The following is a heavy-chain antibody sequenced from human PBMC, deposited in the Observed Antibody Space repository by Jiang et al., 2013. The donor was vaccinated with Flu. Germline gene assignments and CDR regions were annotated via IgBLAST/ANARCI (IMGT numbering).Heavy chain of an antibody. J-gene: IGHJ5*02. D-gene: IGHD2-21*02. CDR1: GDSVYSGSYY. CDR3: ARAREDCGGDCPLGWFDP. CDR2: IYFTGKI. Sequence: LLKPSETLSLTCTVSGDSVYSGSYYWSWIRQPPGKGLEWIGHIYFTGKIKYNPSLKSRVTISLDTSENQLSLNMRSVTAADTAVYYCARAREDCGGDCPLGWFDPWGQGTLVTVSS. V-gene: IGHV4-61*01.